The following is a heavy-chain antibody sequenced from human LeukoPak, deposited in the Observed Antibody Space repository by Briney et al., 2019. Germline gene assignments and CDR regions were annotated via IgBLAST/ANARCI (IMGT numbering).Heavy chain of an antibody. Sequence: GGSLRLSCTASGFAFAEHGMSWVRQVPGKGLEWVSGINWSGGSTGYADPLRGRFTISRDNAKNSLYLQMDSLRAEDTALYYCARAPVTSPFYFDYWGQGTLVTVSS. CDR2: INWSGGST. CDR1: GFAFAEHG. D-gene: IGHD2-2*01. CDR3: ARAPVTSPFYFDY. V-gene: IGHV3-20*04. J-gene: IGHJ4*02.